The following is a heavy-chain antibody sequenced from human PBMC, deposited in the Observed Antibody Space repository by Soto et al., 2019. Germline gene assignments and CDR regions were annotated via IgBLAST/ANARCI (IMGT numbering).Heavy chain of an antibody. CDR3: ARELRGYSSSSTDWFDP. D-gene: IGHD6-6*01. J-gene: IGHJ5*02. CDR2: IYYSGST. Sequence: PSETLSLTCTVSGGSISSGDYYWSWIRQPPGKGLEWIGYIYYSGSTYYNPSLKSRVTISVDTSKNQFSLKLSSVTAADTAVYYCARELRGYSSSSTDWFDPWGQGTLVTVSS. V-gene: IGHV4-30-4*01. CDR1: GGSISSGDYY.